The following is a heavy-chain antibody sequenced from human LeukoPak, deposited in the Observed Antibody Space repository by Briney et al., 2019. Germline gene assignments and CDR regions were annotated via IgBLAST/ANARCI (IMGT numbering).Heavy chain of an antibody. J-gene: IGHJ5*02. CDR1: GFTFSSYD. D-gene: IGHD6-19*01. CDR3: ARVAGWHWFDP. Sequence: GGALRLSCAASGFTFSSYDMTWVRQAPGRGLEWVSSIRPSGDNTYYGDSVKGRFTISRDNSKNTVYLQMNNMRVDGTAVYYCARVAGWHWFDPWGQGTLVTVSS. V-gene: IGHV3-23*01. CDR2: IRPSGDNT.